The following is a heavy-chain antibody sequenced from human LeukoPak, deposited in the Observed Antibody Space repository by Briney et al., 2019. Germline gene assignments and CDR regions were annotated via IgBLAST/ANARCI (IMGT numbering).Heavy chain of an antibody. Sequence: SETLSLTCTVSGGSISSSTYYWGWIRQPPGKGLEWIGSIFYSVRTYYNPSLKSRVTMSVDTSKNQFSLRLSSVNAADTAVYYCARDILATSIAAPYYWGQGTLVTVSS. CDR2: IFYSVRT. CDR1: GGSISSSTYY. D-gene: IGHD6-13*01. V-gene: IGHV4-39*07. CDR3: ARDILATSIAAPYY. J-gene: IGHJ4*02.